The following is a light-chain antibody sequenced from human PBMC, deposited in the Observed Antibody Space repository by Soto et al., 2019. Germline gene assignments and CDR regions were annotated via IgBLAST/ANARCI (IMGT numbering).Light chain of an antibody. V-gene: IGKV3-20*01. CDR1: QSVSSSY. Sequence: EIVLTQSPDTLSVSPGERVTLSCRASQSVSSSYLAWYQHKPGQAPRLLIYGATSRATGIPDRFSGSGSGTDFTLTISRLEPEDFAVYYCQQYGSSPYTFGQGTQLEIK. CDR2: GAT. J-gene: IGKJ2*01. CDR3: QQYGSSPYT.